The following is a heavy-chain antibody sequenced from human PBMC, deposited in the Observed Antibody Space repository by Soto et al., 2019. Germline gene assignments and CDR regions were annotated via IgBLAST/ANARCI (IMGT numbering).Heavy chain of an antibody. CDR1: GGSISSGDY. D-gene: IGHD3-22*01. Sequence: SETLSLTCTVSGGSISSGDYWSWIRQPPGKGLEWIGYIYHSGGPYYNPSLNSRATMSVDTSRNQFSLKLSSVSAADTAVYYCARTKYYYDSTAYIFDYWGQGALVTVSS. CDR3: ARTKYYYDSTAYIFDY. V-gene: IGHV4-30-4*01. CDR2: IYHSGGP. J-gene: IGHJ4*02.